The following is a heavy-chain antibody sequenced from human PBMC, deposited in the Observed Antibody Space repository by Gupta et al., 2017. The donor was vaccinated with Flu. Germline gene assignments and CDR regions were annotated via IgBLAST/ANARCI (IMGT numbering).Heavy chain of an antibody. D-gene: IGHD3-22*01. V-gene: IGHV3-48*02. J-gene: IGHJ4*02. CDR1: TFCSYS. Sequence: TFCSYSMNWVRQAPGKGLEWVSYISSSSSTIYYADSVKGRFTISRDNAKNSLYLQMNSLRDEDTAVYYCAGSSYYYDSSGYDDYWGQGTLVTVSS. CDR3: AGSSYYYDSSGYDDY. CDR2: ISSSSSTI.